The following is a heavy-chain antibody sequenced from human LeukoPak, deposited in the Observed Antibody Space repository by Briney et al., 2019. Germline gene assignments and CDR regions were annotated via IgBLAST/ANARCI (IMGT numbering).Heavy chain of an antibody. J-gene: IGHJ5*02. CDR3: ARESGSSYGFDP. Sequence: GGSLRLSCAASGFIFSSYSMNWVRQAPGKGLEWVSSISSSSSYIYYADSVRGRFTISRDNAKNSLYLQMNSLRAEDTAVYYCARESGSSYGFDPWGQGALVTVSS. CDR1: GFIFSSYS. D-gene: IGHD2-15*01. V-gene: IGHV3-21*01. CDR2: ISSSSSYI.